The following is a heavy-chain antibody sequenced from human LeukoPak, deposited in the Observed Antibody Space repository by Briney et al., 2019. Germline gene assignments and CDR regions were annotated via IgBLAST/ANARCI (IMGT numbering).Heavy chain of an antibody. V-gene: IGHV3-23*01. CDR3: AKPTVVKGERYYYHYYMDV. CDR2: ISYTGGNT. CDR1: GFTFSSYG. Sequence: PGGSLRLSCTASGFTFSSYGMHWVRQAPGKGLEWVSSISYTGGNTFYADSVKGRFTISRDNSKNTLFLQMNSLRAEDTAVYYCAKPTVVKGERYYYHYYMDVWGKGTTVTITS. D-gene: IGHD4-23*01. J-gene: IGHJ6*03.